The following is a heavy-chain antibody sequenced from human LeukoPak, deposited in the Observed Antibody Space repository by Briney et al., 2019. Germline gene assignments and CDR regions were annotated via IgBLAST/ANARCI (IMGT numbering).Heavy chain of an antibody. D-gene: IGHD3-10*01. CDR2: ISGSGGST. J-gene: IGHJ4*02. V-gene: IGHV3-23*01. CDR1: GFTFSSYA. CDR3: ARELWFGELPSDY. Sequence: GRSLRLSCAASGFTFSSYAMSWVRQAPGKGLEWVSAISGSGGSTYYADSVKGRFTISRDNSKNTLYLQMNSLRAEDTAVYYCARELWFGELPSDYWGQGTLVTVSS.